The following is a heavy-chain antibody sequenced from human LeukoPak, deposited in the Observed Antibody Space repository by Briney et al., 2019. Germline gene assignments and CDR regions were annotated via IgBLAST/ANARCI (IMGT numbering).Heavy chain of an antibody. CDR1: GYTFTGYY. V-gene: IGHV1-2*02. D-gene: IGHD2-15*01. Sequence: GASVKGSCKASGYTFTGYYMHWIRQAPGHGLEWRAWINPNSGGTNSAQKFQGRVTMTRDTSISTAYMELSSLTFDDTAVYYCGRGTIAVVAADLRTDQWGQGTLVIVSS. CDR2: INPNSGGT. CDR3: GRGTIAVVAADLRTDQ. J-gene: IGHJ4*02.